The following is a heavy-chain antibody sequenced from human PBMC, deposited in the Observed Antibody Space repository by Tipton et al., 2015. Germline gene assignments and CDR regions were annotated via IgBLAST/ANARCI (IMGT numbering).Heavy chain of an antibody. CDR3: ARDVGWGYDIFTGFYVGGLDP. CDR1: GGSIRSYY. D-gene: IGHD3-9*01. CDR2: IYSSATT. Sequence: TLSLTCTVSGGSIRSYYWNWVRQSPGKGLEWIGYIYSSATTSYSSALRSRVTISMDTSKNQFSLKLTSVTAADTAVYSCARDVGWGYDIFTGFYVGGLDPWGQGTLVTVSS. V-gene: IGHV4-59*01. J-gene: IGHJ5*02.